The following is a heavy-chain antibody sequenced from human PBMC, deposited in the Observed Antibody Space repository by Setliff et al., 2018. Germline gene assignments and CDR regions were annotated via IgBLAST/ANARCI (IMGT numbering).Heavy chain of an antibody. CDR1: TFTLGTYS. V-gene: IGHV3-21*06. CDR2: ISPYSDYI. CDR3: ARSPANGGHDAFDV. J-gene: IGHJ3*01. Sequence: PGGSLRLSCAASTFTLGTYSMHWVRQAPGKGLAWVSSISPYSDYIYYADSVKGRFTISRDSAKNSLYLQMNSLGAEDTAVYFCARSPANGGHDAFDVWGQGTMVTVSS. D-gene: IGHD6-25*01.